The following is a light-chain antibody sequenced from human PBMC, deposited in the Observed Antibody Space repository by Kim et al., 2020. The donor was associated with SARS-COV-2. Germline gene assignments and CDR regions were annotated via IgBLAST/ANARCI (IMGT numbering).Light chain of an antibody. Sequence: GRSITISCTGTSSNVVGYNYVSWYQQHPGKAPKLMIYEVSNRPSGVSNRLSGSKSGNTASLTISGLQAEDEADYYCSSYTSSSTLVFGTGTKVTVL. J-gene: IGLJ1*01. V-gene: IGLV2-14*01. CDR2: EVS. CDR3: SSYTSSSTLV. CDR1: SSNVVGYNY.